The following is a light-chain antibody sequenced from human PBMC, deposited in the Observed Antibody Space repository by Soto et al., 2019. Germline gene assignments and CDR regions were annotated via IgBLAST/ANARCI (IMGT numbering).Light chain of an antibody. V-gene: IGKV3D-15*01. Sequence: EIVMTQSPDTLSVSPGEGASLSCMVIQSISRTLAWYQQKSGQPPRLLIYDASTRATGFPARFSGSGSGTEFTLTISSLQSEDFEVYYCQQYNNWPLTFGGGTKVDIK. CDR2: DAS. CDR1: QSISRT. CDR3: QQYNNWPLT. J-gene: IGKJ4*01.